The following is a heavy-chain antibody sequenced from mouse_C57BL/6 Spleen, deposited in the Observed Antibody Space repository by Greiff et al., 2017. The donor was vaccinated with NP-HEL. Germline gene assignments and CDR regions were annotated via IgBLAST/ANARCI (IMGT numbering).Heavy chain of an antibody. D-gene: IGHD2-2*01. V-gene: IGHV5-4*01. CDR1: GFTFSSYA. CDR2: ISDGGSYT. J-gene: IGHJ1*03. CDR3: ARDGGYGYDLSYWYFDV. Sequence: EVKLVESGGGLVKPGGSLKLSCAASGFTFSSYAMSWVHQTPEKRLEWVATISDGGSYTYYPDNVKGRFTISRDNAKNNLYLQMSHLKSEDTAMYYCARDGGYGYDLSYWYFDVWGTGTTVTVSS.